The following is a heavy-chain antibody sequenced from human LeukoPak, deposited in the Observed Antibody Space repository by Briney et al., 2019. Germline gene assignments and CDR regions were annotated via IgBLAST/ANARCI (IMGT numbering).Heavy chain of an antibody. V-gene: IGHV3-30*04. CDR3: ARDLNDYGDYSSL. J-gene: IGHJ4*02. CDR2: ISYDGSNK. Sequence: GGSLRLSCAASGFTFSSYAMHWVRQAPGKGLEWVAVISYDGSNKYYADPVKGRFTISRDNSKNTLYLQMNSLRAEDAAVYYCARDLNDYGDYSSLWGQGTLVTVSS. D-gene: IGHD4-17*01. CDR1: GFTFSSYA.